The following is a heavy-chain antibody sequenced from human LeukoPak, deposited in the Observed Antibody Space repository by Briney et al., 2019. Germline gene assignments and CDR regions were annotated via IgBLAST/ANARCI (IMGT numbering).Heavy chain of an antibody. CDR3: ARDCSSSSCYFYYYYYMDV. CDR2: IKQDGSEK. V-gene: IGHV3-7*01. CDR1: GFTFSSYW. Sequence: GGSLRLSCAASGFTFSSYWMSWVRQAPGKGLEWVANIKQDGSEKYYVDSVKGRFTISRDNAKNSLYLQMNSLRAEDTAVYYCARDCSSSSCYFYYYYYMDVWGKGTTVTVSS. D-gene: IGHD2-2*01. J-gene: IGHJ6*03.